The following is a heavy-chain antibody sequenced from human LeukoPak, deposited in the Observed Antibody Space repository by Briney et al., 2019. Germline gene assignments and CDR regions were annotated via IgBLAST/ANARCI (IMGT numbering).Heavy chain of an antibody. CDR1: GFTFSSYA. CDR3: ARDLQGY. CDR2: ISGTGGNT. J-gene: IGHJ4*02. Sequence: GGSLRLSCAASGFTFSSYAMSWVRQAPGKGLEWVSGISGTGGNTYYTDSVKGRFTISRDNSKNTLYLQMNSLRAEDTAVYYCARDLQGYWGQGTLVTVSS. V-gene: IGHV3-23*01.